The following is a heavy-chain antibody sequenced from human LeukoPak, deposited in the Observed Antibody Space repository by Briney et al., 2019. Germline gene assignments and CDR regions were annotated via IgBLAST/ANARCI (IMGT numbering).Heavy chain of an antibody. V-gene: IGHV3-9*01. CDR3: AKDINPWTHQGFDY. D-gene: IGHD3/OR15-3a*01. Sequence: GGSLRLSCAASEFTFEDFAMHWVRQAPGKGLEWVSGISWNSDNIGYADSVKGRFTISRDNAKNPLYLQMNNLRPEDTALYYCAKDINPWTHQGFDYWGQGTRVTVSS. CDR2: ISWNSDNI. CDR1: EFTFEDFA. J-gene: IGHJ4*02.